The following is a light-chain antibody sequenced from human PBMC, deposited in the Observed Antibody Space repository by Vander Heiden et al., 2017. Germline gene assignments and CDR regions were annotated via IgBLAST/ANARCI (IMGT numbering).Light chain of an antibody. Sequence: DLGMTQSPLSLPVTPGEPASISCRSSQSLLHSNGYNYLDWYLQKPGQSPQLLIYLGSNRASGVPDRFSGSGSGTDFTLKISRVEAEDVGVYYCMQALQTPITFGQGTRLEIK. CDR2: LGS. V-gene: IGKV2-28*01. J-gene: IGKJ5*01. CDR1: QSLLHSNGYNY. CDR3: MQALQTPIT.